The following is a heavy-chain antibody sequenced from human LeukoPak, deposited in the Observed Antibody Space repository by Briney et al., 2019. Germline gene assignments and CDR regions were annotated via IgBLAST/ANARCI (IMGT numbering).Heavy chain of an antibody. CDR1: GGTYSSYA. Sequence: ASVKVSCKASGGTYSSYAISWVRQAPGQGLEWMGGIIPIFGTANYAQKFQGRVTITADESTSTAYMELSSLRSEDTAVYYCAKTVDTAMVRYYYYYMDVWGKGTTVTVSS. CDR2: IIPIFGTA. V-gene: IGHV1-69*13. CDR3: AKTVDTAMVRYYYYYMDV. D-gene: IGHD5-18*01. J-gene: IGHJ6*03.